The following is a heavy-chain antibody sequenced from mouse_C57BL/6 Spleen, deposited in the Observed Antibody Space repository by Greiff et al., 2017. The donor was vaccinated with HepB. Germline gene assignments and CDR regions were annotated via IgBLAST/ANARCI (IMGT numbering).Heavy chain of an antibody. Sequence: QVQLQQPGAELVMPGASVKLSCKASGYTFTSYWMHWVKQRPGQGLEWIGEIAPSDSYTNYNQKFKGKSTLTVDKSSSTAYMQLSSLTSEDSAVYYCALTGDYWGQGTTLTVSS. CDR3: ALTGDY. CDR1: GYTFTSYW. CDR2: IAPSDSYT. J-gene: IGHJ2*01. D-gene: IGHD4-1*01. V-gene: IGHV1-69*01.